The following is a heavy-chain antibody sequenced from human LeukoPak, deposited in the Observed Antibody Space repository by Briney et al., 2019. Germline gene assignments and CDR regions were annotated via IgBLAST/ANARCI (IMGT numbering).Heavy chain of an antibody. V-gene: IGHV4-59*08. CDR2: IYYSGST. Sequence: SETLSLTCTVSGGSISSYYWSWIRQPPGKGLEWIGYIYYSGSTYYNPSLKSRVTISVDTSKNQFSLKLSSVTAADTAVYYCARASDYYGSGSYYYFDYWGQETLVTVSS. CDR3: ARASDYYGSGSYYYFDY. J-gene: IGHJ4*02. CDR1: GGSISSYY. D-gene: IGHD3-10*01.